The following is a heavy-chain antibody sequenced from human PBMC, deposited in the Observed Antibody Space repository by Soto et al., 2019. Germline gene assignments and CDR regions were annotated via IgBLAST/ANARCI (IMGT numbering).Heavy chain of an antibody. J-gene: IGHJ4*02. CDR3: ARNYDFWGVYYLGFDY. CDR2: IYYSGST. D-gene: IGHD3-3*01. Sequence: PSETLSLTCTVSGGSISSYYWSWIRQPPGKGLEWIGYIYYSGSTNYNPSLKSRVTISVDTSKNQFSLKLSSVTAADTAVYYCARNYDFWGVYYLGFDYWGQGTLVTVS. CDR1: GGSISSYY. V-gene: IGHV4-59*01.